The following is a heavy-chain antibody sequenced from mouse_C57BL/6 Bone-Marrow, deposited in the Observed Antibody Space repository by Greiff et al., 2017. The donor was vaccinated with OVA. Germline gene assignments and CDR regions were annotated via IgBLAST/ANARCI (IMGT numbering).Heavy chain of an antibody. CDR1: GFNIKDDY. J-gene: IGHJ3*01. D-gene: IGHD1-1*01. CDR2: IDPENGDT. Sequence: EVQLQQSGAELVRPGASVKLSCTASGFNIKDDYMHWVKQRPEQGLEWIGWIDPENGDTEYASKFQGKATMTADTSSNTAYLQLSSLTSEDTAVYDGTTPSYYGSSYEFADWGQGTLVTVSA. CDR3: TTPSYYGSSYEFAD. V-gene: IGHV14-4*01.